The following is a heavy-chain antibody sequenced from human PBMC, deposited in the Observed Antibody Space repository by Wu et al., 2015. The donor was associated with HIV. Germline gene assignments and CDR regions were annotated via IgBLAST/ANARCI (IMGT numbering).Heavy chain of an antibody. Sequence: QVQLVQSGAEVKKPGSSVKVSCKASEGTFSIYSISWVRQAPGQRLEWMGGIIPIFDTANYAQKFQGRVTITTDESTSTAYMELSSLRSEDTAVYYCAKXQMQQLVFPCFTWGQGTLVTVSS. D-gene: IGHD6-13*01. J-gene: IGHJ4*02. CDR1: EGTFSIYS. V-gene: IGHV1-69*05. CDR3: AKXQMQQLVFPCFT. CDR2: IIPIFDTA.